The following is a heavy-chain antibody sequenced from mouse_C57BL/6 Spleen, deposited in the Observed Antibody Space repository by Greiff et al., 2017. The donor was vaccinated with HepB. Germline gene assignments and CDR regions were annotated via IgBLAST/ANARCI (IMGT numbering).Heavy chain of an antibody. CDR3: ARGGPTVVATKAY. CDR2: IYPRSGNT. D-gene: IGHD1-1*01. J-gene: IGHJ3*01. Sequence: VQLQQSGAELARPGASVKLSCKASGYTFTSYGISWVKQRTGQGLEWIGEIYPRSGNTYYNEKFKGKATLTADKSSSTAYMELRSLTSEDSAVYFWARGGPTVVATKAYWGQGTLVTVSA. V-gene: IGHV1-81*01. CDR1: GYTFTSYG.